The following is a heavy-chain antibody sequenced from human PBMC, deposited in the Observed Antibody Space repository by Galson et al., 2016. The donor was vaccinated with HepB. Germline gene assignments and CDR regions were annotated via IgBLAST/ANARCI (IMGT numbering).Heavy chain of an antibody. Sequence: SLRLSCAASGFSFGRLAMNWVRQAPGKGLEWVSTISASGSTTYYADSVKGRYTISRDNSKSTPFLQLNSLRAEDTARYYCAKGPSTLGETGLRFSEANTWGQGTLISVSS. CDR2: ISASGSTT. V-gene: IGHV3-23*01. CDR3: AKGPSTLGETGLRFSEANT. CDR1: GFSFGRLA. D-gene: IGHD1-1*01. J-gene: IGHJ4*02.